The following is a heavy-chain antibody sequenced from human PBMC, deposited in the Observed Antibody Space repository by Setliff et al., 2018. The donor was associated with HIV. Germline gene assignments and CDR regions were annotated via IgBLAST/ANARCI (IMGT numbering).Heavy chain of an antibody. CDR2: IYYSGST. V-gene: IGHV4-31*01. CDR3: ARAITGDSHFDI. CDR1: GGSISSGGYY. J-gene: IGHJ3*02. D-gene: IGHD7-27*01. Sequence: SETLSLTCTVSGGSISSGGYYWSWIRQHPGKGLEWIGYIYYSGSTYYNPSLKSLVTISVDTSKNQFSLKLSSVTAADTAVYYCARAITGDSHFDIWGQGTMVTGSS.